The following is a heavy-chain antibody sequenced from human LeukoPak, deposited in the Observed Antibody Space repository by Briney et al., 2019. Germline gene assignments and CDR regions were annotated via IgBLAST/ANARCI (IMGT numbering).Heavy chain of an antibody. V-gene: IGHV1-18*01. D-gene: IGHD3-10*01. CDR1: GYTFTSYG. Sequence: ASVKVSCKASGYTFTSYGISWVRQAPGQGLEWMGWISAYNGNTNYAQKFQGRVTITRNTSISTAYMELSSLRSEDTAVYYCARAIKYYYGSGSSRYGMDVWGQGTTVTVSS. CDR3: ARAIKYYYGSGSSRYGMDV. J-gene: IGHJ6*02. CDR2: ISAYNGNT.